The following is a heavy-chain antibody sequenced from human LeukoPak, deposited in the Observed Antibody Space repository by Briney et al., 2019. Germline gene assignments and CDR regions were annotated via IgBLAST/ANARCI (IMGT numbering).Heavy chain of an antibody. CDR3: AKASSGWYYFDY. V-gene: IGHV3-23*01. Sequence: HPGGSLRVSCAASGFTFSSYAMSWVRQAPGKGLEWVSAISGSGGSTYYADSVKGRFTISRDNSKNTLYLQMNSLRAEDTAVYYCAKASSGWYYFDYWGQGTLVTVSS. CDR2: ISGSGGST. J-gene: IGHJ4*02. D-gene: IGHD6-19*01. CDR1: GFTFSSYA.